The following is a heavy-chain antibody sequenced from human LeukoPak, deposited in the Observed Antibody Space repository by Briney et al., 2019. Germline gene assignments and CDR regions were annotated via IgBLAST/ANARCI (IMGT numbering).Heavy chain of an antibody. J-gene: IGHJ3*01. CDR2: ISGSGGST. Sequence: GGSLRLSCAASGFTFSSYGMSWVRQAPGKGLEWVSGISGSGGSTKYADSVKGRFTISRDDSKNTLYLQMNSLRAEDTAVYYCAKTGGGTTDWGQGTMVTVSS. V-gene: IGHV3-23*01. CDR1: GFTFSSYG. CDR3: AKTGGGTTD. D-gene: IGHD2/OR15-2a*01.